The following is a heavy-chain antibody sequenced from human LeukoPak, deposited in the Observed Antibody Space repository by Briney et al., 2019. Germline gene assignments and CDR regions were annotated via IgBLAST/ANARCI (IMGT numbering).Heavy chain of an antibody. Sequence: PGGSLRLPCAASGFTFSSYAMSWVRQAPGKGLEWVSAISGSGGSTYYADSVKGRFTISRDNSKNTLYLQMNSLRAEDTAVYYCAKASEFMTGYFDYWGQGTLVTVSS. J-gene: IGHJ4*02. V-gene: IGHV3-23*01. CDR2: ISGSGGST. D-gene: IGHD3-9*01. CDR1: GFTFSSYA. CDR3: AKASEFMTGYFDY.